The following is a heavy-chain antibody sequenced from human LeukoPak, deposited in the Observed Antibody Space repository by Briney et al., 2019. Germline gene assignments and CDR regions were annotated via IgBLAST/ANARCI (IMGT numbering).Heavy chain of an antibody. CDR2: ISYDGSNK. D-gene: IGHD3-16*02. Sequence: GRSLRLSCAASGFTFSSYGMHWVRQAPGKGLEWVAVISYDGSNKYYADSVKGRFTISRDNSKNTLYLQMNSLRAEDTAVYYCAKLALTSGYYDYVWGSYRHLDYWGQGTLVTVSS. CDR3: AKLALTSGYYDYVWGSYRHLDY. V-gene: IGHV3-30*18. J-gene: IGHJ4*02. CDR1: GFTFSSYG.